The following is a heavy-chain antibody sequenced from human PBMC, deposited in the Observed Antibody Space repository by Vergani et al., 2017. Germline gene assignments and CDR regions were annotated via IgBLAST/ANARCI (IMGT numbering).Heavy chain of an antibody. V-gene: IGHV1-69*13. Sequence: VQLVQSGAEVKKPGATVKISCKVSGYTFTDYYMHWVQQAPGKGLEWMGGIIPIFGTANYAQKFQGRVTITADESTSTAYMELSSLRSEDTAVYYCAIRSGWIDYWGQGTLVTVSS. CDR1: GYTFTDYY. J-gene: IGHJ4*02. CDR2: IIPIFGTA. CDR3: AIRSGWIDY. D-gene: IGHD6-19*01.